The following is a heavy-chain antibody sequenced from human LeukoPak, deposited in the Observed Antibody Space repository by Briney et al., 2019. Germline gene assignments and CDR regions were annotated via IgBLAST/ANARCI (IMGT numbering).Heavy chain of an antibody. V-gene: IGHV4-61*02. CDR3: ARDLRKYYFDY. CDR2: IYTSGST. D-gene: IGHD4-17*01. Sequence: NPSETLSLTCTVSGGSISSGSYYWSWIRQPAGKGLEWIGRIYTSGSTNYNPSLKSRVTISVDTSKNQFSLKLSSVTAADTAVYYCARDLRKYYFDYWGQGTLVTVSS. CDR1: GGSISSGSYY. J-gene: IGHJ4*02.